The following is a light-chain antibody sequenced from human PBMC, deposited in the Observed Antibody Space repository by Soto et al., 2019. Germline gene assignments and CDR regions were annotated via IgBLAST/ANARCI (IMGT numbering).Light chain of an antibody. V-gene: IGKV1-12*01. CDR2: AAS. CDR3: QQANSIPYT. Sequence: DIQMTQSPSSVSASVGDRVSITCRSSQGISSWLALYQQKPGKAPKLLIYAASSLHSGVPSRFSGRGSGTEFTPTISSLQPEDFATYYCQQANSIPYTFGQGTKVEIK. J-gene: IGKJ2*01. CDR1: QGISSW.